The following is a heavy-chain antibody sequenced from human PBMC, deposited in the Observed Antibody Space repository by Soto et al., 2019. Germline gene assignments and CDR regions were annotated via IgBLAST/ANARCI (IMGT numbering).Heavy chain of an antibody. V-gene: IGHV3-30*18. CDR2: ISYDVTNK. J-gene: IGHJ4*02. D-gene: IGHD6-19*01. CDR1: GFSFSSYG. CDR3: AKDLRIAVAGTDYFDS. Sequence: GGSLRVSWAASGFSFSSYGMHWVRQAPGKGLEWVAVISYDVTNKYYADSVKGRFTISRDNSKNTLYLQMNSLRAEDTAVYYCAKDLRIAVAGTDYFDSWGQGTLVTVSS.